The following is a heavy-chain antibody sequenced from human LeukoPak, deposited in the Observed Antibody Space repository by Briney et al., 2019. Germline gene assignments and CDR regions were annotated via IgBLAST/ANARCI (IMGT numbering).Heavy chain of an antibody. D-gene: IGHD3-9*01. CDR1: GFTFSTSA. J-gene: IGHJ4*02. CDR2: IDYDSSHI. Sequence: GGSLRLSCAASGFTFSTSAMNWVRQVPGKGLEWVSSIDYDSSHIYYAASVRGRFTISRDNARDSVYLQMDSLRVDDTATYYXTRDPLRYLRVGHYDYWGQGTLVAVSS. CDR3: TRDPLRYLRVGHYDY. V-gene: IGHV3-21*01.